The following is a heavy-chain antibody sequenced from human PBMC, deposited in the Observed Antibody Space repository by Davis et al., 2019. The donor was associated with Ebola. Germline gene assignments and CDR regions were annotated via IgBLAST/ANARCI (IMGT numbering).Heavy chain of an antibody. V-gene: IGHV1-8*02. Sequence: ASVTVSCKASGYSFNDFEIYWLRQAAGLGLDWLGWMSPHTCDTGYAQKFQGRLTISTKTATDTAFMELSSLRSEDTAIYYCARKCSITYCHYYYGLDVWGQGTTVTVSS. CDR3: ARKCSITYCHYYYGLDV. D-gene: IGHD3-3*02. J-gene: IGHJ6*02. CDR1: GYSFNDFE. CDR2: MSPHTCDT.